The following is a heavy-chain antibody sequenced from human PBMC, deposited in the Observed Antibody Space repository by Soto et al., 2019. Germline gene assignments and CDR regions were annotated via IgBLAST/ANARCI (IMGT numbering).Heavy chain of an antibody. CDR1: GGSISSSNW. J-gene: IGHJ6*02. CDR3: ARETYYYDSSGLYYYYYYGMDV. CDR2: IHHSGST. D-gene: IGHD3-22*01. Sequence: SETLSLTCAVSGGSISSSNWWSWVRQPPGKGLEWIGEIHHSGSTNYNPSLKSRVTISVDKSKNQFSLKLSSVTAADTAVYYCARETYYYDSSGLYYYYYYGMDVWGQGTTVTVSS. V-gene: IGHV4-4*02.